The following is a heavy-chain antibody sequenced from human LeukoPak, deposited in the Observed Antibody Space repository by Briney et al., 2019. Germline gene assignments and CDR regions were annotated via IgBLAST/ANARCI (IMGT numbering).Heavy chain of an antibody. Sequence: PGGSLRLSCAASGFSFSTSSMSWVRPTPGKGLEWISYIRGRSTTIYYADSVKGRFTISRDNARNSLYLQMNDLRAEDTGVYFCARDARSHCGTDACYGPYFDYWGQGSLVTLSS. V-gene: IGHV3-48*01. CDR3: ARDARSHCGTDACYGPYFDY. CDR2: IRGRSTTI. CDR1: GFSFSTSS. J-gene: IGHJ4*02. D-gene: IGHD2-2*01.